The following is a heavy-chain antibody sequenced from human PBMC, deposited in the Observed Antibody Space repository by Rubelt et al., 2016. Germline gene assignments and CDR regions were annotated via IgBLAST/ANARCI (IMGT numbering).Heavy chain of an antibody. D-gene: IGHD1-14*01. CDR3: ARPRSGNHPGYFDY. Sequence: QLQLQESGPGLVKPSETLSLTCTVSGGSISSSSYYWGWIRQPPAKGLEWIGSIYTSGSTYYNPSFKCRVTISVDTSKNQLSLKRSSVTAADTAVYYCARPRSGNHPGYFDYWGQGTLVTVSS. V-gene: IGHV4-39*01. CDR1: GGSISSSSYY. J-gene: IGHJ4*02. CDR2: IYTSGST.